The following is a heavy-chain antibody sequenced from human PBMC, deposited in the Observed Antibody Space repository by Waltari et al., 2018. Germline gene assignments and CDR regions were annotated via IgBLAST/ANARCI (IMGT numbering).Heavy chain of an antibody. CDR2: FHDSGIT. V-gene: IGHV4-59*01. J-gene: IGHJ5*02. CDR3: AKRAGTWQLAENWFDP. CDR1: GRAINNYY. D-gene: IGHD6-6*01. Sequence: QVRLQESGPGLVKPSETLSLTCTVSGRAINNYYWSWIRQYPGKGLEWVGHFHDSGITNYNPSLKRRVSMSIDTSKNQFTLKVTSVTAADSAVYYCAKRAGTWQLAENWFDPWGQGTLVTVSS.